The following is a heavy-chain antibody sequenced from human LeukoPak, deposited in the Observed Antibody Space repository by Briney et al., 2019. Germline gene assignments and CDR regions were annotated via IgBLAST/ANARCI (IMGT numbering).Heavy chain of an antibody. Sequence: QPGRSLRLSCAVSGFTFDDYAMHWVRQAPGKGLEWVSGISWNSGNIGYADSVKGRSTISRDNAKNSLYLQMNSLRAEDTALYYCAKEKDTNYYDSRIFDYWGQGTLVTVSS. CDR1: GFTFDDYA. V-gene: IGHV3-9*01. CDR3: AKEKDTNYYDSRIFDY. J-gene: IGHJ4*02. D-gene: IGHD3-22*01. CDR2: ISWNSGNI.